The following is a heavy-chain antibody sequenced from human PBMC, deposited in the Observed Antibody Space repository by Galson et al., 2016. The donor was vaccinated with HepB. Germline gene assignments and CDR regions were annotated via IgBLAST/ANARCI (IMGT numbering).Heavy chain of an antibody. CDR2: ISGSGGST. J-gene: IGHJ6*03. V-gene: IGHV3-23*01. CDR3: ARNKATARVWGHSYYYMDV. Sequence: SLRLSCAASGFTFRSYAMTWVRQAPGKGLEWVSTISGSGGSTYHADSVRGRFTISRDNSNNILYLQMNSLRAEDTAVYYCARNKATARVWGHSYYYMDVWGKGTTVTVSS. CDR1: GFTFRSYA. D-gene: IGHD3-16*01.